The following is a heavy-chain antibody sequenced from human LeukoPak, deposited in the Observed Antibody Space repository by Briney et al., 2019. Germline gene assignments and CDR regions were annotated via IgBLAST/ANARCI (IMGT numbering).Heavy chain of an antibody. D-gene: IGHD3-22*01. Sequence: PSETLSLTCSAYGXSFGGYFWSWIRQPPGEGLEWIGEVNHSGSTNYNPSLKSRVTISVDTSRTQFSLNLSSVTAADTAVYYCARGPPLAYYGTGGYYFFDYWGQGILVTVSP. J-gene: IGHJ4*02. CDR3: ARGPPLAYYGTGGYYFFDY. V-gene: IGHV4-34*01. CDR2: VNHSGST. CDR1: GXSFGGYF.